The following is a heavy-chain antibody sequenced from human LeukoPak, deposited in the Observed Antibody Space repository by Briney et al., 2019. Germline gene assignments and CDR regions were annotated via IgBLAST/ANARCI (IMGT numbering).Heavy chain of an antibody. CDR2: ISNEGRVQ. D-gene: IGHD2-2*02. V-gene: IGHV3-30*03. CDR1: GFTFSDYG. CDR3: ARVFRLSEIVVVPAAIKGGDAFDI. Sequence: GGSLRLSCAASGFTFSDYGMHWVRQAPGKGLEWVTVISNEGRVQYYADSVKGRFTISRDNSENTLSLQMNSLRAEDTAVYYCARVFRLSEIVVVPAAIKGGDAFDIWGQGTMVTVSS. J-gene: IGHJ3*02.